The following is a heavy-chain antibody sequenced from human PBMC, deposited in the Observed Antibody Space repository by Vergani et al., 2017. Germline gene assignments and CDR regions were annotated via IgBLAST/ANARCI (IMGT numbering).Heavy chain of an antibody. CDR1: GFSLSTSGVG. J-gene: IGHJ4*02. CDR2: IYWDDDK. CDR3: AHSPPTMVRGVSLDY. Sequence: QITLKESGPTLVKPTQTLTLTCTFSGFSLSTSGVGVGWIRQPPGKALEWLALIYWDDDKRYSPSLKSRLTITQDTSKNQVVLTMTNMDPVDTATYYCAHSPPTMVRGVSLDYWGQGTLVTVSS. D-gene: IGHD3-10*01. V-gene: IGHV2-5*02.